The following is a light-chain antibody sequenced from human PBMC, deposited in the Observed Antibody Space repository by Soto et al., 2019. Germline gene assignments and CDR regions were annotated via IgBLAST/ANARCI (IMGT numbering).Light chain of an antibody. Sequence: QSALTQPASVSGSPGQSITISCTGTSSDIGSYNFVSWYQQHPGKAPKLMIYEVTNRPSGVSSRFSGSKSGNTASLTISGLQAEDEADYYCSSYASSSPLVVFGGGTKLTVL. CDR2: EVT. CDR3: SSYASSSPLVV. J-gene: IGLJ2*01. V-gene: IGLV2-14*01. CDR1: SSDIGSYNF.